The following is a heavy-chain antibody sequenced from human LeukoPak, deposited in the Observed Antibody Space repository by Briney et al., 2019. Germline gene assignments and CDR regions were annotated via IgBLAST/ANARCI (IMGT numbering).Heavy chain of an antibody. CDR3: APGGYYGSGSYYSSESYYYYMDV. V-gene: IGHV3-23*01. J-gene: IGHJ6*03. Sequence: GGSLRLSCAASGFTFSSYAMSWVRQAPGKGLEWVSAISGSGGSTYYADSVKGRFTISRDNSKNTLYQQMNSLRAEDTAVYYCAPGGYYGSGSYYSSESYYYYMDVWGKGTTVTVSS. CDR1: GFTFSSYA. CDR2: ISGSGGST. D-gene: IGHD3-10*01.